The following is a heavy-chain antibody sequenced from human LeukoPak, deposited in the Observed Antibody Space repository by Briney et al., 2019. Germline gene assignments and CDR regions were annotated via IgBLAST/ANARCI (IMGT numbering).Heavy chain of an antibody. J-gene: IGHJ6*02. CDR1: GGTFISYA. V-gene: IGHV1-69*13. CDR3: ARGTEWLGEYYYGMDV. CDR2: IIPTFGTA. D-gene: IGHD5-12*01. Sequence: SVKVSCKASGGTFISYAISWVRQAPGQGLEWMGGIIPTFGTANYAQKFQGRVTITADESTSTAYMELSSLRSEDTAVYYCARGTEWLGEYYYGMDVWGQGTTVTVSS.